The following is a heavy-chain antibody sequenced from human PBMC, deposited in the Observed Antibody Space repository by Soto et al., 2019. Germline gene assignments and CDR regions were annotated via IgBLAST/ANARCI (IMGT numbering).Heavy chain of an antibody. CDR1: GYTFTGYY. Sequence: GASVKVSCKASGYTFTGYYRHWVRQAPGQGLEWMGWINPNSGGTNYAQKFQGRVTMTRDTSISTAYMELSRLRSDDTAVYYCARGVTIFGVVIPFDYWGQGTLVTVS. CDR3: ARGVTIFGVVIPFDY. D-gene: IGHD3-3*01. J-gene: IGHJ4*02. CDR2: INPNSGGT. V-gene: IGHV1-2*02.